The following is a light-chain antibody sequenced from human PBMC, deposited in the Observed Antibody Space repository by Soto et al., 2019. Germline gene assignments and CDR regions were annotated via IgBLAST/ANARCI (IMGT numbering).Light chain of an antibody. CDR2: GAS. CDR1: QSVSSSY. CDR3: QQYGNSPPT. J-gene: IGKJ1*01. V-gene: IGKV3-20*01. Sequence: DIVLTHSPGTLSFSHGHRGXRSSRASQSVSSSYLAWYQQKPGQAPRFLIYGASSRATGIPDRFSGSGSGTDFTLTISRLEPEDFAVYYCQQYGNSPPTFGQGTKVDIK.